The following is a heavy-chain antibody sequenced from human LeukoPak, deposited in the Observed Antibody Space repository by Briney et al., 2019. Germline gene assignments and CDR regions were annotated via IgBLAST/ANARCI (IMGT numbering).Heavy chain of an antibody. CDR1: GYTFTGYY. Sequence: ASVKVSCKASGYTFTGYYMHWVRQAPGQGLEWMGWITPKSGATYYQQKFQGRVTMTRDTSISTACMELSRLRSDDTAVYYCARGRDDYNFDYWGQGTLVTVSS. J-gene: IGHJ4*02. V-gene: IGHV1-2*02. D-gene: IGHD5-24*01. CDR3: ARGRDDYNFDY. CDR2: ITPKSGAT.